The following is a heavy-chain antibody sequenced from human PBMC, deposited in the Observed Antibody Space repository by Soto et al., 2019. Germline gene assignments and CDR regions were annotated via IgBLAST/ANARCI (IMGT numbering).Heavy chain of an antibody. D-gene: IGHD3-3*01. CDR2: IRDKVNKYAT. CDR3: GYDFWSGYYSVGQTSGMDV. CDR1: GFTFSGSA. V-gene: IGHV3-73*02. J-gene: IGHJ6*02. Sequence: VQLVESGGGLVQPGGSLKLSCAASGFTFSGSAIHWVRQASGKGLEWVGRIRDKVNKYATAYAASVTGRFTISRDDSKTMAYLQMNSLKTDDTAVYYCGYDFWSGYYSVGQTSGMDVWGQGTTVTVSS.